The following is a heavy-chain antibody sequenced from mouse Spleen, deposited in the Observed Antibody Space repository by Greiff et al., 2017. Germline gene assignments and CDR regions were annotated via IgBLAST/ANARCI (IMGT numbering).Heavy chain of an antibody. Sequence: EVQLVESGPGMVKPSQSLSLTCTVTGYSITSGYDWHWIRHFPGNKLEWMGYISYSGSTNYNPSLKSRISITHDTSKNHLFLKLNSVTTEDTATYYCARDEITRGFAYWGQGTLVTVSA. CDR3: ARDEITRGFAY. CDR2: ISYSGST. J-gene: IGHJ3*01. V-gene: IGHV3-1*01. D-gene: IGHD2-4*01. CDR1: GYSITSGYD.